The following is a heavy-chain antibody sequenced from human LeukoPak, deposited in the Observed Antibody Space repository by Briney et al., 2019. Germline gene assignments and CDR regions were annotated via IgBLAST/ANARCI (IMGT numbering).Heavy chain of an antibody. Sequence: TGGSLRLSCAASGFTFSSYGMHWVRQAPGKGLEWVAVISYDGSNKYYADSVKGRFTISRDNSKNTLYLQMNSLRAEDTAVYYCAKLPLGYYDSSGYYPTIDYWGQGTLVTVSS. CDR2: ISYDGSNK. CDR1: GFTFSSYG. D-gene: IGHD3-22*01. V-gene: IGHV3-30*18. CDR3: AKLPLGYYDSSGYYPTIDY. J-gene: IGHJ4*02.